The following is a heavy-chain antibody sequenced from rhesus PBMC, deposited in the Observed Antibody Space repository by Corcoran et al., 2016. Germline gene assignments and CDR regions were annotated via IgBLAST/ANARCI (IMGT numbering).Heavy chain of an antibody. J-gene: IGHJ4*01. CDR3: ARHPLEYCSSTYGCGYFDY. Sequence: VTFKESGPALVKPTQTLTLTCTFSCFSLSTSGMGGGWISLPPGQALDWLGSIYWDDDKYHRASRKSRLTSYKDTSKNKVVITMNNMDPVNTATYYCARHPLEYCSSTYGCGYFDYWGQGVLVTVSS. D-gene: IGHD2-15*01. CDR2: IYWDDDK. CDR1: CFSLSTSGMG. V-gene: IGHV2S1*01.